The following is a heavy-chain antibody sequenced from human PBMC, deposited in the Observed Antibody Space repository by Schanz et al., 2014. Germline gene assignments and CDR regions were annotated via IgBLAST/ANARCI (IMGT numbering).Heavy chain of an antibody. D-gene: IGHD3-22*01. CDR1: GYTFTTYY. V-gene: IGHV1-46*03. CDR3: ARGGCRDSSSFDS. J-gene: IGHJ4*02. CDR2: INPSAGNT. Sequence: QVPLVQSGAAVNQHGASVKVSCKASGYTFTTYYIHWVRQAPGQGLEWIRIINPSAGNTSYAQKCQCRVTMTRETTTSSVNMELSRLRSEDTAVYDRARGGCRDSSSFDSWGQGTLVTVSS.